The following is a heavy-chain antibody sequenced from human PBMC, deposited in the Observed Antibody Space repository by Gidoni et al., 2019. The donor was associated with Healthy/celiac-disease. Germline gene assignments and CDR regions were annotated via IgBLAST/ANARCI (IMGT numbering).Heavy chain of an antibody. V-gene: IGHV3-33*01. CDR1: GFTFSSYG. CDR3: ARDAVRLRFLEWLSSENWFDP. D-gene: IGHD3-3*01. Sequence: QVQLVESGGGVVQPGRSLRLSCAASGFTFSSYGMHWVRQAPGKGLEWVAVIWYDGSNKYYADSVKGRFTISRDNSKNTLYLQMNSLRAEDTAVYYCARDAVRLRFLEWLSSENWFDPWGQGTLVTVSS. J-gene: IGHJ5*02. CDR2: IWYDGSNK.